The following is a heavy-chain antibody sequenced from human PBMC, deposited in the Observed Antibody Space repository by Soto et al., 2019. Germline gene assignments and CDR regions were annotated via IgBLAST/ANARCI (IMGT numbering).Heavy chain of an antibody. CDR2: INPNSGGT. CDR3: ARGHWGSVEDGFDI. Sequence: ASVKVSCKASGYTFTGYYMHWVRQAPGQGLEWMGWINPNSGGTNYAQKFQGWVTMTRDTSISTAYMELSRLRSDDTAVYYCARGHWGSVEDGFDIWGQGTMVTVSS. CDR1: GYTFTGYY. D-gene: IGHD7-27*01. J-gene: IGHJ3*02. V-gene: IGHV1-2*04.